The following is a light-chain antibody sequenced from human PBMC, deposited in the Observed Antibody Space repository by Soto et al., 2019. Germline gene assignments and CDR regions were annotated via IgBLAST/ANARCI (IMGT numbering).Light chain of an antibody. Sequence: QSVLTQPASLSGSPGQSITISCTGTSRDVGSYNYLSWYQQHPGKAPKLMLYEVRNRPSGVSDRFSGSKSGKTASLTIFGLQDEDEADYSCRSYTTSTTQVFGGGTQLTVL. J-gene: IGLJ3*02. V-gene: IGLV2-14*01. CDR2: EVR. CDR3: RSYTTSTTQV. CDR1: SRDVGSYNY.